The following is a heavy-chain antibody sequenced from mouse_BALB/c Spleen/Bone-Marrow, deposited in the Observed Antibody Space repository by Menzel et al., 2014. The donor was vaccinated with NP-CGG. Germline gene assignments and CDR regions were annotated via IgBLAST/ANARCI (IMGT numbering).Heavy chain of an antibody. V-gene: IGHV5-12-1*01. CDR2: ISSGGGST. Sequence: EVKLVESGGGLVKPGGSLKLSCAASGFAFSSYDMPWVRQTPEKRLEWVAYISSGGGSTYYPDTVKGRFTISRDNAKNTLYLQMSSLKSEDTAMYYCAREVLRDYFDYWGQGTTLTVSS. J-gene: IGHJ2*01. CDR1: GFAFSSYD. D-gene: IGHD1-1*01. CDR3: AREVLRDYFDY.